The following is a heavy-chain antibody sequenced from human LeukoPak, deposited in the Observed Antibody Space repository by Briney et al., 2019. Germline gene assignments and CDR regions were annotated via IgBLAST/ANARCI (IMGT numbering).Heavy chain of an antibody. D-gene: IGHD3-9*01. CDR2: ISSNGGST. CDR1: GFTFSSYA. J-gene: IGHJ6*02. Sequence: GGSLRLSCAASGFTFSSYAMHWVRQAPGKGLEYVSAISSNGGSTYYANSVKGRFTISRDNSKNTLYLQMGSLRAEDMAVYYCARMPYDILTGAAGDYYYYGMDVWGQGTTVTVSS. V-gene: IGHV3-64*01. CDR3: ARMPYDILTGAAGDYYYYGMDV.